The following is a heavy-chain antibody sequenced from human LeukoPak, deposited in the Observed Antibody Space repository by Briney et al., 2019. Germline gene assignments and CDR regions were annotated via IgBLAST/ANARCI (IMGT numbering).Heavy chain of an antibody. CDR1: GFTFDDYA. CDR3: AKDWSRGGAMYYFDY. D-gene: IGHD3-10*01. J-gene: IGHJ4*02. V-gene: IGHV3-9*03. CDR2: ISWNSGSI. Sequence: GRSLRLSCAASGFTFDDYAMHWVRQAPGKGLEWVSGISWNSGSIGYADSVKGRFTISRDNAKNSLYPQMNSLRAEDMALYYCAKDWSRGGAMYYFDYWGQGTLVTVSS.